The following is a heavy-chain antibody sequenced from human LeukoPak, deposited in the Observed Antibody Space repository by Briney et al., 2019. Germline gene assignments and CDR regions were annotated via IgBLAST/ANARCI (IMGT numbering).Heavy chain of an antibody. J-gene: IGHJ4*02. D-gene: IGHD2-15*01. CDR1: GYKLTNNW. V-gene: IGHV5-51*01. Sequence: GESLKISCKISGYKLTNNWIGWVRQMPGKGLEWMGIIYPGDSDTRYSPSFQGQVTISADKSISTAYLQWSSLKASDTAMYYCARELDIPGCLDYWGQGTLVTVSS. CDR2: IYPGDSDT. CDR3: ARELDIPGCLDY.